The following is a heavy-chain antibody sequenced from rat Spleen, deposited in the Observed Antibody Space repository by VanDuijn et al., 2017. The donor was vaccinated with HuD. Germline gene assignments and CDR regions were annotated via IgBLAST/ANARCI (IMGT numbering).Heavy chain of an antibody. D-gene: IGHD4-3*01. CDR2: ISPSGGNT. CDR1: GFTFSDYG. V-gene: IGHV5S13*01. J-gene: IGHJ3*01. CDR3: VRQDTSGYSNWFTY. Sequence: EVQLVESGGGLVQPGRSLKLSCAASGFTFSDYGMAWVRQAPKKGLEWVASISPSGGNTYYRDSVKGRFTVSRDNAKSTLYLQMDSLRSEDTATYYCVRQDTSGYSNWFTYWGQGTLVTVSS.